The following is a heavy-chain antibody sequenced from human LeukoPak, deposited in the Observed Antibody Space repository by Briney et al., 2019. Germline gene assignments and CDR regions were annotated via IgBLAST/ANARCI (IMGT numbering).Heavy chain of an antibody. CDR2: IYYSGST. CDR1: GGSISSGGYS. V-gene: IGHV4-30-4*07. CDR3: ARAVVYGDYVGAFDI. Sequence: SQTLSLTCAVSGGSISSGGYSWSWIRQPPGKGLEWIGYIYYSGSTYYNPSLKSRVTISVDTSKNQFSLKLSSVTAADTAVYYCARAVVYGDYVGAFDIWGQGTMVTVSS. D-gene: IGHD4-17*01. J-gene: IGHJ3*02.